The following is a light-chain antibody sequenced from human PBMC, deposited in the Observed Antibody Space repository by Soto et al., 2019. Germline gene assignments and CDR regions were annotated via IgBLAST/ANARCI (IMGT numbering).Light chain of an antibody. CDR3: QQSYSTLMYT. CDR2: AAS. J-gene: IGKJ2*01. Sequence: DIQMTQSPSSLPASVGDRVTITCRASQSISSYLNWYQQKPGKAPKLLIYAASSLQSGVPSRFSGSGSGTDFTLTISSLQPEDFATYYCQQSYSTLMYTFGQGTKLEIK. V-gene: IGKV1-39*01. CDR1: QSISSY.